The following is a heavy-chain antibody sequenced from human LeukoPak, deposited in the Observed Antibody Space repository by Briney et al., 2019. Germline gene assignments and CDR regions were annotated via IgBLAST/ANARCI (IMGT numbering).Heavy chain of an antibody. J-gene: IGHJ5*02. CDR2: ISNYYGKT. CDR3: ARDVVTGTRGTFDP. V-gene: IGHV1-18*04. CDR1: GYTFSDYY. D-gene: IGHD1/OR15-1a*01. Sequence: GASVKVSCKASGYTFSDYYMHWVRQAPGQGPEWMGWISNYYGKTNYAQKFQDRVTMTTDTSTSTAYMELSRLRSDDTAVYYCARDVVTGTRGTFDPWGQGTLVTVSS.